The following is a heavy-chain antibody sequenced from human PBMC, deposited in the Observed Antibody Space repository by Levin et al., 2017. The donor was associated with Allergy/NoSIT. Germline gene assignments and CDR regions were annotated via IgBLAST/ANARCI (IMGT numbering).Heavy chain of an antibody. CDR2: ISGSGGST. Sequence: GGSLRLSCAASGFTFSSYGMTWVRQAPGKGLEWVSAISGSGGSTYYADSVKGRFTISRDNSNNTLYLQMNTLRGDDTAVYYCAKDRNSGSSSFVYDYWGQGTLVTVSS. J-gene: IGHJ4*02. CDR3: AKDRNSGSSSFVYDY. D-gene: IGHD1-26*01. V-gene: IGHV3-23*01. CDR1: GFTFSSYG.